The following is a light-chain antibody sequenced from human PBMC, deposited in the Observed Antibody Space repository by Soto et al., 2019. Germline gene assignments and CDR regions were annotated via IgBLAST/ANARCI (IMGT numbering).Light chain of an antibody. Sequence: QSVLTQPPSASGTPGQRVTISCSGSSSNIGSNTVNWYQQLPGTAPKLLIYSNNQRPSGVPDRFSGSKSGTSASLAISGLQSADEADYYCAAWDNSLNGGVFGTGTKVTVL. J-gene: IGLJ1*01. CDR1: SSNIGSNT. CDR2: SNN. CDR3: AAWDNSLNGGV. V-gene: IGLV1-44*01.